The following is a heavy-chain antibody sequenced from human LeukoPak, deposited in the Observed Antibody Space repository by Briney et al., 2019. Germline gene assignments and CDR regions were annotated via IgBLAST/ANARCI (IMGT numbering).Heavy chain of an antibody. CDR2: IIPIFGIA. CDR1: GGTFSSYA. D-gene: IGHD2-2*02. CDR3: ARGAIVVVPAAIPVAAAGTPYGMDV. J-gene: IGHJ6*02. Sequence: SVKVSCKASGGTFSSYAISWVRQAPGHGLEWMGRIIPIFGIANYAQKFQGRVTITADKSTSTAYMELSSLRSEDTAVYYCARGAIVVVPAAIPVAAAGTPYGMDVWGQGTTVTVSS. V-gene: IGHV1-69*04.